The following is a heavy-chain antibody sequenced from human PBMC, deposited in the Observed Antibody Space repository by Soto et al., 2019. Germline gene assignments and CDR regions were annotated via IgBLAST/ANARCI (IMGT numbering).Heavy chain of an antibody. D-gene: IGHD2-15*01. J-gene: IGHJ4*02. Sequence: EVQLVESGGGLVQPGGSLKLSCAASGFTFSGSAMHWVRQASGKGLEWVGRIRSKANSYATAYAASVKGRFTISRDDSKNTAYLQMNSLKTEDTAVYYCTRRYCSGGSCYDWAYDYWGQGTLVTVSS. CDR1: GFTFSGSA. CDR2: IRSKANSYAT. CDR3: TRRYCSGGSCYDWAYDY. V-gene: IGHV3-73*01.